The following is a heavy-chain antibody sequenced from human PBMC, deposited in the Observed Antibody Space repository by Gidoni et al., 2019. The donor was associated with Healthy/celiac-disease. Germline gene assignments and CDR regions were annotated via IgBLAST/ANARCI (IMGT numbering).Heavy chain of an antibody. CDR3: ARLAAAGTGVRPYYYYMDV. V-gene: IGHV5-10-1*03. D-gene: IGHD6-13*01. CDR1: GYSFTIYW. CDR2: IDPSDSYT. Sequence: EVQLVQSGAEVKKPGESLRISCKGSGYSFTIYWISWVRQMPGKGLEWMGRIDPSDSYTNYSPSFQGHVTISADKSISTAYLQWSSLKASDTAMYYCARLAAAGTGVRPYYYYMDVWGKGTTVTVSS. J-gene: IGHJ6*03.